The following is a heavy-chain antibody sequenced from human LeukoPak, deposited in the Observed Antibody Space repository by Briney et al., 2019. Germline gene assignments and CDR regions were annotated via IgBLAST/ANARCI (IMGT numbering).Heavy chain of an antibody. CDR3: AKGKDSVAGATNDY. Sequence: GGSLRLPCAVSGFTFSSYSMSWVRQAPGKGLEGVSSISSSGTYKYYADSVKGRFTISRDNAKNSLYLQMNSLRAEDTAAYYCAKGKDSVAGATNDYWGQGTLVTVSS. D-gene: IGHD6-19*01. CDR1: GFTFSSYS. V-gene: IGHV3-21*01. J-gene: IGHJ4*02. CDR2: ISSSGTYK.